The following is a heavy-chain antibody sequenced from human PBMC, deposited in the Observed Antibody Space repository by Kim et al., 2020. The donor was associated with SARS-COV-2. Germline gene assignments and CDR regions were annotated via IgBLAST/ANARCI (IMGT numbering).Heavy chain of an antibody. CDR2: INWNSGSI. Sequence: GGSLRLSCAASGFTFGDYAMHWVRQAPGKGLEWVSGINWNSGSIYYADSVKGRFTISRDNAKNTLFLQMSSLRGEDTAFYYCAKEREYTYGYKSYYYYAMDVWGQGTAVTVSS. J-gene: IGHJ6*02. V-gene: IGHV3-9*01. CDR3: AKEREYTYGYKSYYYYAMDV. D-gene: IGHD5-18*01. CDR1: GFTFGDYA.